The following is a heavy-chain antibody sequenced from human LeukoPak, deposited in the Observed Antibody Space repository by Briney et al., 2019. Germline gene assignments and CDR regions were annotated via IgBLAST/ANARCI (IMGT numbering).Heavy chain of an antibody. CDR2: IWHDGGNK. J-gene: IGHJ5*02. CDR1: GVTFSSYA. V-gene: IGHV3-30*02. Sequence: GGSLRLSCAVSGVTFSSYAMHWVCQAPGQGLEWVALIWHDGGNKYYADSVKGRFTISRDNSRNTLYLQMNSLRVEDTAVYYCAKDRGSGSDRSNWFDPWGQGTLVTVSS. CDR3: AKDRGSGSDRSNWFDP.